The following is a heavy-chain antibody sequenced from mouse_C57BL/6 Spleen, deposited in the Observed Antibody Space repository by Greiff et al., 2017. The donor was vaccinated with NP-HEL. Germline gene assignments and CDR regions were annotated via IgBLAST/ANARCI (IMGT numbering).Heavy chain of an antibody. Sequence: QVQLQQSGAELVKPGASVKMSCKASGYTFTSYWITWVKQRPGQGLEWIGDIYPGSGSTNYNEKFKSKATLTVDTSSSTAYMQLSSLTSEDSAVYYCARRKVYYDYDGGDYYAMDYWGQGTSVTVSS. V-gene: IGHV1-55*01. CDR1: GYTFTSYW. CDR3: ARRKVYYDYDGGDYYAMDY. CDR2: IYPGSGST. J-gene: IGHJ4*01. D-gene: IGHD2-4*01.